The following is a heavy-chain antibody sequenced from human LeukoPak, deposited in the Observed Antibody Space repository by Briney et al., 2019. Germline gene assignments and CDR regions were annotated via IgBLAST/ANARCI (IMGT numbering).Heavy chain of an antibody. CDR1: GVSFSGYY. J-gene: IGHJ4*02. CDR2: TNHSGST. CDR3: ASASYGAPSDY. D-gene: IGHD4-17*01. Sequence: PSETLSLTCAVYGVSFSGYYWSWIRQPPGKGLEWIGETNHSGSTNYNPSLKSRVTISVDTSKNQFSLKLSSVTAADTAVYYCASASYGAPSDYWGQGTLVTVSS. V-gene: IGHV4-34*01.